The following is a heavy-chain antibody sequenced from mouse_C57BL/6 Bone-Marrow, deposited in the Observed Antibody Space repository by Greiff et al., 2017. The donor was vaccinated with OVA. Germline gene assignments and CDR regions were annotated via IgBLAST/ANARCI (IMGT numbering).Heavy chain of an antibody. V-gene: IGHV1-4*01. CDR2: INPSSGYT. CDR3: ARGGYELAY. D-gene: IGHD2-10*02. J-gene: IGHJ3*01. CDR1: GYTFTSYT. Sequence: QVQLKQSGAELARPGASVKMSCKASGYTFTSYTMHWVKQRPGQGLEWIGYINPSSGYTKYNQKFKDKATLTADKSSSTAYMQLSSLTSEDSAVYYCARGGYELAYWGQGTLVTVSA.